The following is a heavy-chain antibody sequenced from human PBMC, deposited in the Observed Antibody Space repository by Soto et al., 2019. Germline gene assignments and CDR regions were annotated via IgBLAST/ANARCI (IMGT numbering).Heavy chain of an antibody. Sequence: SETLSLTCTVSGGSISSSSYYWGWIRQPPGKGLEWIGSIYYSGSTYYNPSLKSRVTISVDTSKNQFSLKLSSVTAADTAVYSCPSPGHYYPSTGKAAFDIWGQGTMVTVSS. V-gene: IGHV4-39*01. J-gene: IGHJ3*02. D-gene: IGHD2-8*02. CDR3: PSPGHYYPSTGKAAFDI. CDR2: IYYSGST. CDR1: GGSISSSSYY.